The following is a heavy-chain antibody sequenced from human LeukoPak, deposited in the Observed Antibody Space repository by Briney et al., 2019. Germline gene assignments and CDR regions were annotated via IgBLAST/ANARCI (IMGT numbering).Heavy chain of an antibody. CDR2: INYSGNT. CDR1: GGSISSSFYY. CDR3: ARNYYDSSGPTDP. Sequence: PSETLSLTCTVSGGSISSSFYYWGWIRQPPGKGLEWIGSINYSGNTYYNPSLKSRVTISVDTSKNQFSLKLSSVTAADTAVYYCARNYYDSSGPTDPWGQGTLVTVSS. V-gene: IGHV4-39*07. J-gene: IGHJ5*02. D-gene: IGHD3-22*01.